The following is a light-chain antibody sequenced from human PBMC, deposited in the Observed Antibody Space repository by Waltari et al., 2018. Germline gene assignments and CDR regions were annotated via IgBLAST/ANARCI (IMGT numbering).Light chain of an antibody. V-gene: IGKV4-1*01. CDR3: QQYYSPWT. J-gene: IGKJ1*01. Sequence: DIVMTQSPDSLAVSLGERATIKCKSSQGGLYSSNNKNYLAWYQQKPGQPPKLLIYWASTRESGVPDRFSGSGSGTDFTLTISSLQAEDVAVYYCQQYYSPWTFGQGTKVEIK. CDR2: WAS. CDR1: QGGLYSSNNKNY.